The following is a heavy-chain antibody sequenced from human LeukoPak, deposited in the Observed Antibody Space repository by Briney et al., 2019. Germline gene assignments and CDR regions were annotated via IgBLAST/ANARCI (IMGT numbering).Heavy chain of an antibody. D-gene: IGHD5-12*01. CDR1: GYFISSGFY. V-gene: IGHV4-38-2*02. CDR3: ASWRGYRGYDYGFDY. J-gene: IGHJ4*02. CDR2: IYHSGST. Sequence: RSSETLSLTCTVFGYFISSGFYWGWIRQPPGKGLEWIGSIYHSGSTDYNASLKSRVTISVDTSQNQISMKLRSVTAADTAVYYCASWRGYRGYDYGFDYWGQGTLVTVSS.